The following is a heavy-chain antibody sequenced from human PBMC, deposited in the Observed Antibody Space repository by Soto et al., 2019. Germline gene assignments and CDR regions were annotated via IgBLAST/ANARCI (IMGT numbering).Heavy chain of an antibody. Sequence: WIWIRQPPGKGLEWIGYIYYTGRTNYNPPLKSRVTMSVDTSKNQFSLKVTSVTAADTDVYYCARVGIAVAATGFDYWGQGTLVSVSS. CDR2: IYYTGRT. V-gene: IGHV4-59*01. CDR3: ARVGIAVAATGFDY. J-gene: IGHJ4*02. D-gene: IGHD6-19*01.